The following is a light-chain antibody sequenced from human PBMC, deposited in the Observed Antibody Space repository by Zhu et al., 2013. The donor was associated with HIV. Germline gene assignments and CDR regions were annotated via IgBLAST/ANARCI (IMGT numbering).Light chain of an antibody. CDR3: QQYGSSPMYT. V-gene: IGKV3-20*01. Sequence: EIMMTQSPATLSASPGERATLSCRASQGVGSNLAWYQQKPGQAPRLLIYGASSRATGIPDRFSGSGSGTDFTLTISRLEPEDFAVYYCQQYGSSPMYTFGQGTNLE. J-gene: IGKJ2*01. CDR2: GAS. CDR1: QGVGSN.